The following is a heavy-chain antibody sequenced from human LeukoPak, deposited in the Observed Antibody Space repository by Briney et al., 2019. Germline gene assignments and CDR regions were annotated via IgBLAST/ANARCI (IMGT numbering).Heavy chain of an antibody. V-gene: IGHV4-59*01. CDR3: ARVGPEYYGSGSLGGYYFDY. J-gene: IGHJ4*02. CDR1: GGSISSYY. CDR2: IYYIGST. Sequence: PSETLSLTCTVSGGSISSYYWSWIRQPPGKGLEWIGYIYYIGSTNYNPSLKSRVTISVDTSKNRFSLKLSSVTAADTAVYYCARVGPEYYGSGSLGGYYFDYWGQGTLVTVSS. D-gene: IGHD3-10*01.